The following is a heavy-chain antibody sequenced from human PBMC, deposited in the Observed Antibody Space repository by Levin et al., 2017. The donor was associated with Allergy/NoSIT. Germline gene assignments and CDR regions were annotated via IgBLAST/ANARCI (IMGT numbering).Heavy chain of an antibody. CDR3: ARGGPPNYDYNWGSYRDGYFDY. V-gene: IGHV3-49*04. CDR1: GFTFGDYA. CDR2: IRNKAHGGTT. J-gene: IGHJ4*02. Sequence: GGSLRLSCTGSGFTFGDYAMSWVRQAPGKGLEWVGFIRNKAHGGTTEYAASVKGRLTISRDDSKSIAYLQMNSLKTEHTAVDFSARGGPPNYDYNWGSYRDGYFDYWGQGTLVTVSS. D-gene: IGHD3-16*02.